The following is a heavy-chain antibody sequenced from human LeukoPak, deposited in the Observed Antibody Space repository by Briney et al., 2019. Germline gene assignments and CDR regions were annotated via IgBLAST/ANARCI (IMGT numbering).Heavy chain of an antibody. D-gene: IGHD3-22*01. CDR2: ISGSGGST. CDR1: GFTFSTYA. Sequence: GGSLRLSCATSGFTFSTYAMSWVRQAPGKGLEWVSSISGSGGSTYYIDSVKGRFIISRRNSKNMLYLQMNSLGAEDTALYYCAKDTSSEYSSLSWFDSWGQGTLVTVSS. V-gene: IGHV3-23*01. CDR3: AKDTSSEYSSLSWFDS. J-gene: IGHJ5*01.